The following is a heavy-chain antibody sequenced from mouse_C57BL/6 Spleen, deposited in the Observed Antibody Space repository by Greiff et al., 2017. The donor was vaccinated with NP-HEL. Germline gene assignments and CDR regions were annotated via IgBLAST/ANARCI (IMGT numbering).Heavy chain of an antibody. J-gene: IGHJ1*03. V-gene: IGHV1-52*01. CDR3: ARVEIYYYGSSYGYFDV. D-gene: IGHD1-1*01. CDR2: IDPSDSET. Sequence: VQLQQPGAELVRPGSSVKLSCKASGYTFTSYWMHWVKQRPIQGLEWIGNIDPSDSETHYNQKFKDKATLTVDKSSSTAYMQLSSLTSEDSAVYYCARVEIYYYGSSYGYFDVWGTGTTVTVSS. CDR1: GYTFTSYW.